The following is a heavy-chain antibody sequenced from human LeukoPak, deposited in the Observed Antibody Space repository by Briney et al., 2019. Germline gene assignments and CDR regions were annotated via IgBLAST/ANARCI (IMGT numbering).Heavy chain of an antibody. D-gene: IGHD1-7*01. V-gene: IGHV4-59*01. CDR2: IYYSGST. J-gene: IGHJ5*02. CDR3: ARKLPNWFDP. CDR1: GGSTSSYY. Sequence: SETLSLTCTVSGGSTSSYYWSWIRQPPGKGLEWIGYIYYSGSTNYNPSLKSRVTISVDTSKNQFSLKLSSVTAADTAVYYCARKLPNWFDPWGQGTLVTVSS.